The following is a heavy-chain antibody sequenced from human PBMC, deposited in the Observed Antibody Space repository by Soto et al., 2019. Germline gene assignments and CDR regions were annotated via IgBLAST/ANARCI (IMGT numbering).Heavy chain of an antibody. D-gene: IGHD2-21*01. CDR1: GYNFPDYW. Sequence: HGESLKISCKGLGYNFPDYWIAWVRQMPGKGLEYMGIIYPGDSDTRYSPSFQDQVTISADKSISTAYLQWNSLEASDTAMYYCARRGEDGKTQLRLNCFDPWGQGTLVTVSS. J-gene: IGHJ5*02. CDR2: IYPGDSDT. V-gene: IGHV5-51*01. CDR3: ARRGEDGKTQLRLNCFDP.